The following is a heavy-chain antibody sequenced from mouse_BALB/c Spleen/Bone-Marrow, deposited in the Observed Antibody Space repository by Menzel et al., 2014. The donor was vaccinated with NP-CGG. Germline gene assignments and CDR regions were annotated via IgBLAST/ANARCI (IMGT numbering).Heavy chain of an antibody. CDR1: GYSITSGYS. V-gene: IGHV3-1*02. J-gene: IGHJ4*01. D-gene: IGHD2-1*01. CDR2: IRXSGST. Sequence: EVKLVESGPDLVKPSQSLSLTCTVTGYSITSGYSWHWIRQFPGNKLEWMGHIRXSGSTNYNPSLNSRISITRDTSKNHFFLQLNAVTTEDTATYYCARRGDYYGNYADYWGQGTSVTVSS. CDR3: ARRGDYYGNYADY.